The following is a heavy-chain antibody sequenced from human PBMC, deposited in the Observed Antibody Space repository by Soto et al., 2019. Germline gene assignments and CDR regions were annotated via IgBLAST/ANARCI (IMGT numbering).Heavy chain of an antibody. CDR3: ARDLGGVLRFSDGMGV. Sequence: QVQLVESGGGVVQPGRSLRLSCAASGFTFSSYGMHWVRQAPGKGLEWVAVIWYDGSNKYYADSVKGRITMSRDNSKNTLYLQMNSLRAEDTAVYYCARDLGGVLRFSDGMGVWGQGTTVTVSS. CDR1: GFTFSSYG. J-gene: IGHJ6*02. V-gene: IGHV3-33*01. D-gene: IGHD3-3*01. CDR2: IWYDGSNK.